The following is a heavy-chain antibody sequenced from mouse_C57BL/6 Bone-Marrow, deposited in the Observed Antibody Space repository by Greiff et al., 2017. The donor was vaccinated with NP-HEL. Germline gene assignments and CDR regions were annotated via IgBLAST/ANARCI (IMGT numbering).Heavy chain of an antibody. Sequence: QVQLQQPGAELVRPGSSVKLSCKASGYTFTSYWMHWVKQRPIQGLEWIGNIDPSDSETHYNQKFKDKATLTVDKSSSTAYMQLSSLTSEDSAVYYCARGGYGSSSYWGQGTTLTVSS. D-gene: IGHD1-1*01. CDR1: GYTFTSYW. V-gene: IGHV1-52*01. CDR3: ARGGYGSSSY. CDR2: IDPSDSET. J-gene: IGHJ2*01.